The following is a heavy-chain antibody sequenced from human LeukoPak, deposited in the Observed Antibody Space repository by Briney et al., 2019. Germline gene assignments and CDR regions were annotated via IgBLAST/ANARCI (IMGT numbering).Heavy chain of an antibody. CDR2: IGSSSSHI. J-gene: IGHJ4*02. CDR1: GFTFSYYS. D-gene: IGHD6-19*01. V-gene: IGHV3-21*01. CDR3: ARDPAGAGIYYDY. Sequence: PGGSLRLSCAASGFTFSYYSMNWVRQAPGKGLEWVSSIGSSSSHIYYADSVKGRFTISRDNAQNSLYLQMNSLRAEDTAMYYCARDPAGAGIYYDYWGQGTLVTVSS.